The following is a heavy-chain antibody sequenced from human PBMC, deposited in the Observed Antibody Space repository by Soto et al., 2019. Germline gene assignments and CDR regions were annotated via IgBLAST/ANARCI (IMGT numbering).Heavy chain of an antibody. CDR3: ARAFIYDFWSGYQGRWFDP. D-gene: IGHD3-3*01. V-gene: IGHV3-21*01. CDR1: GFTFSSYS. CDR2: ISSSSSYI. J-gene: IGHJ5*02. Sequence: EVQLVESGGGLVKPGGSLRLSCAASGFTFSSYSMNWVRQAPGKGLEWVSSISSSSSYIYYADSVKGRFIISRDNAKNSLYLQMNSLRAEDTAVYYCARAFIYDFWSGYQGRWFDPWGQGTLVTVSS.